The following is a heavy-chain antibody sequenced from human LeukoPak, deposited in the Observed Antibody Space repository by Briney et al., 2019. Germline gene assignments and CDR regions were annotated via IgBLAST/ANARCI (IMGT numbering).Heavy chain of an antibody. CDR2: INHSGST. Sequence: PSETLSLTCAVYGGSFSGYYWSWIRQPPGKGLEWIGEINHSGSTNYNPSLKSRVTISVDTSKNQFSLRLSSVTAADTAVYYCATEASGGYFDPWGQGTLVTVSS. CDR1: GGSFSGYY. V-gene: IGHV4-34*01. J-gene: IGHJ5*02. CDR3: ATEASGGYFDP. D-gene: IGHD3-22*01.